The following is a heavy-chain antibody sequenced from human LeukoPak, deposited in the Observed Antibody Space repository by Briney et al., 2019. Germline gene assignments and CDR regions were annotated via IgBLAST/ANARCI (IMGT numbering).Heavy chain of an antibody. CDR2: INPNSGGT. CDR3: ARVVAVGAKDY. Sequence: ASVKVPCKASGYTFTGYYMHWVRQAPGQGLEWMGWINPNSGGTDYAQKFQGRVTMTRDTSISTAYMELSRLRSDDTAVYYCARVVAVGAKDYWGQGTLVTVSS. J-gene: IGHJ4*02. D-gene: IGHD1-26*01. V-gene: IGHV1-2*02. CDR1: GYTFTGYY.